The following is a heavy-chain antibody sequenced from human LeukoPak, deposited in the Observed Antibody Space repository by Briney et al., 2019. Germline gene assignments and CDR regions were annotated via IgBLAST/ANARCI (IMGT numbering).Heavy chain of an antibody. Sequence: SQTLSLTCAISGDSVSSNNAAWNWIRQSPSRGLEWLGRTYFRSKWYNDYAVSVKSRISINADTSKNQFSLQLNPVTPGDTAVYYCAKGWGFDCWGQGTLVTVSS. V-gene: IGHV6-1*01. CDR3: AKGWGFDC. J-gene: IGHJ4*02. D-gene: IGHD7-27*01. CDR1: GDSVSSNNAA. CDR2: TYFRSKWYN.